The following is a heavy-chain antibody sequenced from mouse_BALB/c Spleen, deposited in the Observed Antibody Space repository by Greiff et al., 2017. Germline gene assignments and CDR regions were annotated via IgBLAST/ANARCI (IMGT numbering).Heavy chain of an antibody. J-gene: IGHJ2*01. V-gene: IGHV3-2*02. D-gene: IGHD1-1*01. CDR3: AHYGSSGYIDY. CDR1: GYSITSDYA. CDR2: ISYSGST. Sequence: ESGPGLVKPSQSLSLTCTVTGYSITSDYAWNWIRQFPGNKLEWMGYISYSGSTSYNPSLKSRISITRDTSKNQFFLQLNSVTTEDTATYYCAHYGSSGYIDYWGQGTTLTVSS.